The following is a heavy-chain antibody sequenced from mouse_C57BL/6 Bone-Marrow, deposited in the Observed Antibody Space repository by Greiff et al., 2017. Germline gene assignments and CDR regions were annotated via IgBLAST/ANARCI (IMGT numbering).Heavy chain of an antibody. CDR3: AREDYGSGYWYFDV. CDR1: GYTFTSYW. J-gene: IGHJ1*03. CDR2: IDPSDSYN. Sequence: QVHVKQPGAELVRPGTSVKLSCKASGYTFTSYWMHWVKQRPGQGLEWIGVIDPSDSYNNYNQKFKGKATLTVDTSSRTAYMQLSSLTSEVSAVYYCAREDYGSGYWYFDVWGTGTTVTVSS. D-gene: IGHD1-1*01. V-gene: IGHV1-59*01.